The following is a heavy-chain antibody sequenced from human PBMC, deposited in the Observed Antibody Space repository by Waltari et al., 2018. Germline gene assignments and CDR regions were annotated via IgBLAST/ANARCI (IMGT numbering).Heavy chain of an antibody. CDR1: GGSISSGSYY. J-gene: IGHJ4*02. CDR2: SYTRGST. D-gene: IGHD6-6*01. Sequence: QVQLQESGPGLVKPSQTLSLTCTVSGGSISSGSYYWSWIRQPAGKGLEWIGRSYTRGSTNYNPSLKSRVTISVDTSKNQFSLKLSSVTAADTAVYYCARDPEYSSVVYWGQGTLVTVSS. V-gene: IGHV4-61*02. CDR3: ARDPEYSSVVY.